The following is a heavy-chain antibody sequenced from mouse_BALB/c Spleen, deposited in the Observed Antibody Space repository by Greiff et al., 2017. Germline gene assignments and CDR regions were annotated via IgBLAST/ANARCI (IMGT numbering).Heavy chain of an antibody. J-gene: IGHJ2*01. D-gene: IGHD2-10*02. CDR3: LYGNYDD. V-gene: IGHV1S22*01. CDR2: IYPGSGST. CDR1: GYTFTSYW. Sequence: LQQPGSELVRPGASVKLSCKASGYTFTSYWMHWVKQRPGQGLEWIGNIYPGSGSTNYDEKFKSKATLTVDTSSSTAYMQLSSLTSEDSAVYYCLYGNYDDWGQGTTLTVSS.